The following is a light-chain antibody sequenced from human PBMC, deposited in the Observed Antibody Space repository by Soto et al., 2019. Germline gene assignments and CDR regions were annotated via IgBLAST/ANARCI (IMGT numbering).Light chain of an antibody. V-gene: IGLV1-40*01. CDR2: GDN. CDR1: SSNIEAGYD. J-gene: IGLJ2*01. Sequence: QAVVTQPPSVSGAPGQRVTISCNGSSSNIEAGYDVHWYQQLPGTAPKLLIYGDNNRPSGVPDRFSGSKSGTSASLAITGLQAEDEADYYCQSSDCNLSGWGIFGGGIKLTVL. CDR3: QSSDCNLSGWGI.